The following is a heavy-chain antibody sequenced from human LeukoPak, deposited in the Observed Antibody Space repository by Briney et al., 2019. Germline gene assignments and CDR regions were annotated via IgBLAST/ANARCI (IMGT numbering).Heavy chain of an antibody. CDR2: IYPGGSDT. J-gene: IGHJ4*02. V-gene: IGHV5-51*01. Sequence: RGESLKISRKGSGYSFTNYWIGWVRQMPGKGLEWMGIIYPGGSDTRYSPSFQGHVTISADRSFSTAYLQWSSLKASDTAMYYCARRDSGSYLKYFDYWGQGTLVTVSS. D-gene: IGHD1-26*01. CDR3: ARRDSGSYLKYFDY. CDR1: GYSFTNYW.